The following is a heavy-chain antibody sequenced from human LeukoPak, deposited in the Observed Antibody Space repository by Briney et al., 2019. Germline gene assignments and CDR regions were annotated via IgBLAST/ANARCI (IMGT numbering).Heavy chain of an antibody. J-gene: IGHJ4*02. D-gene: IGHD1-26*01. CDR1: GYTFTSYG. V-gene: IGHV1-18*01. CDR2: ISANKGNT. CDR3: ARDSRIVGAI. Sequence: ASVKVSCKASGYTFTSYGITWVRQAPGQGLEWMGWISANKGNTNYAQNFQGRVTMTRDTSISTAYMELSRLTSDDTAVYYCARDSRIVGAIWGQGTLVTVSS.